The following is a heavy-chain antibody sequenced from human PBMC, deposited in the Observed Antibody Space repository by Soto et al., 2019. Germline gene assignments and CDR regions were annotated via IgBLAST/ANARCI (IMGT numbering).Heavy chain of an antibody. CDR1: GFTFTSYG. CDR3: VSDRGYGHASVPYS. D-gene: IGHD5-18*01. J-gene: IGHJ4*02. Sequence: QAHLVESGGGVVQPGRSLRLSCAASGFTFTSYGMHWVRQAPGTRLEWVAVISYDGGLQHYADSVKGRFTISRDNSKNMALLEMNGLRAEDTAVYYCVSDRGYGHASVPYSWGKGALVSVSS. CDR2: ISYDGGLQ. V-gene: IGHV3-30*03.